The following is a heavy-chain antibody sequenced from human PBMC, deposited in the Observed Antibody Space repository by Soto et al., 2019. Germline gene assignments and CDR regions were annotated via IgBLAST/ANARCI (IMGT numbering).Heavy chain of an antibody. CDR1: GYIFTSHY. Sequence: SVKVSCKASGYIFTSHYMHWVRQAPGQGLEWMGVINPTGGSTSYAQKFQGRVTMTRDTSTSTVYMELSSLRSEDTAVYYCARKYSSSSPSDSWGQGTLVTVSS. V-gene: IGHV1-46*01. D-gene: IGHD6-6*01. CDR2: INPTGGST. J-gene: IGHJ4*02. CDR3: ARKYSSSSPSDS.